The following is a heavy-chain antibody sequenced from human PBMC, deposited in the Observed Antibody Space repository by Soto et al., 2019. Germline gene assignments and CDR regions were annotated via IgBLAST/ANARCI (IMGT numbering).Heavy chain of an antibody. J-gene: IGHJ5*01. V-gene: IGHV4-34*01. CDR3: STRAYDTNGYYRFDP. Sequence: ETLSLTCAVYGGSFSGHSWTWIRQSPGKGLEWIGDINHSGRVNYSPSLKSRVTIPLDTSKNQFSLTLSAVTAADTAMYYCSTRAYDTNGYYRFDPWGQGTLVTVSS. D-gene: IGHD3-22*01. CDR1: GGSFSGHS. CDR2: INHSGRV.